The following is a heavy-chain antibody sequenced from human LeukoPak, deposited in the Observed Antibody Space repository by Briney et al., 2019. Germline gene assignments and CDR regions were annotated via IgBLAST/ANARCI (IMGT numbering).Heavy chain of an antibody. Sequence: GGSLRLSCAASGFTFSSYAMSWVRQAPGKGLEWVSAISGSGGGTYYADSVKGRFTISRDNSKKTLYLQMNSLRAEDTAVYYCARSFGELYYFDYWGQGTLVTVSS. D-gene: IGHD3-10*01. J-gene: IGHJ4*02. CDR3: ARSFGELYYFDY. CDR2: ISGSGGGT. CDR1: GFTFSSYA. V-gene: IGHV3-23*01.